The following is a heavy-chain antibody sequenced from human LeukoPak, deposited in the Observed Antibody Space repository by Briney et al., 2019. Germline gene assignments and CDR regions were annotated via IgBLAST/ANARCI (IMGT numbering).Heavy chain of an antibody. CDR1: GYTLTSYG. J-gene: IGHJ6*02. D-gene: IGHD3-3*01. CDR3: ARDRPPENYDFWSGYPAPYYYYGMDV. CDR2: ISAYNGNT. Sequence: ASVKVSCKASGYTLTSYGISWVRQAPGQGLEWMGWISAYNGNTNYAQKLQGRVTMTTDTSTSTAYMELRSLRSDDTAVYYCARDRPPENYDFWSGYPAPYYYYGMDVWGQGTTVTVSS. V-gene: IGHV1-18*01.